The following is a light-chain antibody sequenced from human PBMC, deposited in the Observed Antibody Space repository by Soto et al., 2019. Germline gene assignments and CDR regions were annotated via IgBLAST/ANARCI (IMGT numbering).Light chain of an antibody. CDR3: CSSAGFTTYG. V-gene: IGLV2-23*02. J-gene: IGLJ1*01. CDR2: AVT. CDR1: SREIGVFDL. Sequence: QSVLTQPAPRSGSPGLSIPISCTGTSREIGVFDLLSSYGQYSGKAPNLMIDAVTKQPSGVSDCFSGSTSAKTACLTTSGPQAEDEADYYCCSSAGFTTYGFGSGTKGT.